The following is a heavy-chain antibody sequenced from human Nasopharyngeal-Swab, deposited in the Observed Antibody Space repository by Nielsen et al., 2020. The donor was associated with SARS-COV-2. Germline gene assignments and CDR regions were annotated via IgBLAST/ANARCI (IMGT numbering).Heavy chain of an antibody. D-gene: IGHD3-16*01. J-gene: IGHJ6*02. Sequence: GESLKISCAASGFTFSSYSMNWVRQAPGKGLEWVSSLSSSSSYIYYADSVKGRFTISRDNAKNSLYLPMNSLSAEDTAVDYCARDQGMGYYYYYGMDVWGQGTTVTVSS. CDR3: ARDQGMGYYYYYGMDV. CDR1: GFTFSSYS. V-gene: IGHV3-21*01. CDR2: LSSSSSYI.